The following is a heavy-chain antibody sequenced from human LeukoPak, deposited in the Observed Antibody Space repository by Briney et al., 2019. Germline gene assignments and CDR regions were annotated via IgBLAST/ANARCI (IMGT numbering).Heavy chain of an antibody. V-gene: IGHV1-24*01. CDR2: FDPEDGET. CDR3: ATDPLYDSSGYNDY. Sequence: ASVKVSCQVSGYTLIDLAMHWVRQAPGKGLEWMGGFDPEDGETVYAQKFQGRVTMTEDTSTDTACMELSSLRSEDTAVYYCATDPLYDSSGYNDYWGQGTLVTVSS. D-gene: IGHD3-22*01. J-gene: IGHJ4*02. CDR1: GYTLIDLA.